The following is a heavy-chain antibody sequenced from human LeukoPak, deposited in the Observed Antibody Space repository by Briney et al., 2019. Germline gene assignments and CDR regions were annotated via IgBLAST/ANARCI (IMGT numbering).Heavy chain of an antibody. CDR3: AKGWGSGGWYNYFDP. D-gene: IGHD6-19*01. CDR2: IAYHGNTE. Sequence: GTSLRLSCAVSGFTISSHGMHWVRQAPGKGPEWVAMIAYHGNTEYYGDSVKGRFTISRDNSKNTLYLQMDSLRAEDTAVYHCAKGWGSGGWYNYFDPWGQGTLVTVSS. CDR1: GFTISSHG. J-gene: IGHJ5*02. V-gene: IGHV3-30*18.